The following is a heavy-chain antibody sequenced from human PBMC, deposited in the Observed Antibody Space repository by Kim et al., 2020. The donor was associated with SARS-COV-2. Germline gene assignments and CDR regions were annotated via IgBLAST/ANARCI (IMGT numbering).Heavy chain of an antibody. J-gene: IGHJ6*02. Sequence: SETLTLTCTVSIGSMSSYYWSWIRQSPGKGLEWIGYIHSSGSTKYTPSLKSRVTIAPDTSKNQFSLSLSSVAAADAGVYYCGRSKGQLGLFLNYYGMDVWGQGTTVTVSS. CDR3: GRSKGQLGLFLNYYGMDV. D-gene: IGHD3-3*01. CDR1: IGSMSSYY. CDR2: IHSSGST. V-gene: IGHV4-59*13.